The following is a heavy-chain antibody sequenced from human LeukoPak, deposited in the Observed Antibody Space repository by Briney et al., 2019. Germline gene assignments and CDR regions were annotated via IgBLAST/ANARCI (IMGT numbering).Heavy chain of an antibody. V-gene: IGHV3-64*01. J-gene: IGHJ4*02. CDR1: GFTFSSYA. D-gene: IGHD3-10*02. Sequence: QTGGSLRLSCSASGFTFSSYAMHWVRQAPGKGLEYVSAISSNGGSTYYTNSVKGRFTISRDNSKNTLYLQMGSLRAEDTAVYYCAKGRDYFVDYWGQGTLVTVSS. CDR2: ISSNGGST. CDR3: AKGRDYFVDY.